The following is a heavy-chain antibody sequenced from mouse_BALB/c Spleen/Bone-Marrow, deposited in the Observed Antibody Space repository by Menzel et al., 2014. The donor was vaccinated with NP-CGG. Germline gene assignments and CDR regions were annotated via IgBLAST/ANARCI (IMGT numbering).Heavy chain of an antibody. J-gene: IGHJ2*01. CDR3: ARGGNWDDFDY. CDR1: GFTLSSFG. D-gene: IGHD4-1*01. Sequence: EVMLVESGGGLVQPGGSRKPSCAASGFTLSSFGMHWVRQDPGKGLEWVAYISSGSNSIFHADTVKGRFTISRDNPKNTLFLQMTSLRSEDTAMYYCARGGNWDDFDYWGQGTTLTVSS. CDR2: ISSGSNSI. V-gene: IGHV5-17*02.